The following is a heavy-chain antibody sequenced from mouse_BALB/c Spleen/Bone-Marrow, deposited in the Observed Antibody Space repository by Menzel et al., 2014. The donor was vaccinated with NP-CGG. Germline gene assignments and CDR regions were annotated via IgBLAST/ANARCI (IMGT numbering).Heavy chain of an antibody. CDR1: GFTFSSYG. D-gene: IGHD1-1*01. CDR3: ARDYYGSSDY. J-gene: IGHJ2*01. V-gene: IGHV5-6-3*01. Sequence: EVQVVESGGGLVQPGGSLKLSCAASGFTFSSYGMSWVRQTPDKRLELVATINSNGGSTYYPDSVKGRFTISRDNAKNTLYLQMSSLKPEDTAMYYCARDYYGSSDYWGQGTTLTVSS. CDR2: INSNGGST.